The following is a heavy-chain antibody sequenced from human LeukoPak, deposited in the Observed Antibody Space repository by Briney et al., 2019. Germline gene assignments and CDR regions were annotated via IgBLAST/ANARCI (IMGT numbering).Heavy chain of an antibody. J-gene: IGHJ4*02. Sequence: AETLSLTCTVSGGSISSGGYYWSWIRQPPGKGLEWIGYIYHSGSTYYNPSLKSRVTISVDRSKNQFSLKLSSVTAADTAVYYCARAIAGSYYPHFDYWGQGTLVTVSS. CDR3: ARAIAGSYYPHFDY. CDR1: GGSISSGGYY. CDR2: IYHSGST. V-gene: IGHV4-30-2*01. D-gene: IGHD1-26*01.